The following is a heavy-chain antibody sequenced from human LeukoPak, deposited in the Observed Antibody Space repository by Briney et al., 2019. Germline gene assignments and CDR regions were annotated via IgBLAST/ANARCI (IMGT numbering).Heavy chain of an antibody. J-gene: IGHJ5*02. CDR2: IYYSGST. Sequence: SETLSLTCAVYGGSFSGYYWSWIRQPPGKGLEWIGYIYYSGSTNYNPSLKSRVSISADTSKNQFSLRLSSVTAADTAVYYCARVERSGWYLFDPWGQGTLVTVSS. CDR1: GGSFSGYY. CDR3: ARVERSGWYLFDP. V-gene: IGHV4-59*01. D-gene: IGHD6-19*01.